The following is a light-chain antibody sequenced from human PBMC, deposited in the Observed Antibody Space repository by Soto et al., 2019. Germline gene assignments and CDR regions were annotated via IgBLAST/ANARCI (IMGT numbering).Light chain of an antibody. CDR3: QQYNAWPLT. Sequence: EIVMTQSPATLSVSPGESATLSCRASQSLNNYLAWYQQKPGQAPTLLIYGIYIRATGIPARFSGSGSGTEFTLTISSLQSEDFAVYYCQQYNAWPLTFGGGTKVEIK. CDR2: GIY. V-gene: IGKV3-15*01. J-gene: IGKJ4*01. CDR1: QSLNNY.